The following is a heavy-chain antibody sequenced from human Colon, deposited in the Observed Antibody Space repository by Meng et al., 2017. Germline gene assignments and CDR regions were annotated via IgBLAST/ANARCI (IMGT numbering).Heavy chain of an antibody. J-gene: IGHJ4*02. Sequence: QGLLPDAGPGLVKPSGTLSLTCTVSGGSISSNNWWSWVRQSPGRGLEWIGEIYQSGSTNYSPSLKRRVTISLDKSKNQFSLKVSYMTAADTAVYFCARVPTTVDPFESWGQGTLVTVSS. D-gene: IGHD4-23*01. CDR2: IYQSGST. CDR1: GGSISSNNW. V-gene: IGHV4-4*02. CDR3: ARVPTTVDPFES.